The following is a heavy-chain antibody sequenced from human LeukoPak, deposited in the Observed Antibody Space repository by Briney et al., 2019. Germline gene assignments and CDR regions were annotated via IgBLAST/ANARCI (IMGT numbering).Heavy chain of an antibody. V-gene: IGHV4-59*01. Sequence: SETLSLTCTVSGGSIGDYYWSWIRQPPGKGLEWIGYLYYSRSTNSSPSLKSRVTISADTSKTQVYLKLRSVTAADTAVYYCVRDLWGAGGTQYWGQGILVTVSS. CDR2: LYYSRST. CDR1: GGSIGDYY. CDR3: VRDLWGAGGTQY. D-gene: IGHD2-15*01. J-gene: IGHJ4*02.